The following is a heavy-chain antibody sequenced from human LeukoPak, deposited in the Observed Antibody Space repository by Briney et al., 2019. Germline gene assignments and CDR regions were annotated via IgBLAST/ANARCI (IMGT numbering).Heavy chain of an antibody. Sequence: GGSLRLSCAASGFTFSSYAMSRVRQAPGKGLEWVSAISGSGGSTYYADSVKGRFTISRDNSKNTLYLQMNSLRAEDTAVYYCARRRGYCSGTSCSTFDYWGQGTLVTVSS. CDR1: GFTFSSYA. J-gene: IGHJ4*02. V-gene: IGHV3-23*01. CDR3: ARRRGYCSGTSCSTFDY. CDR2: ISGSGGST. D-gene: IGHD2-2*01.